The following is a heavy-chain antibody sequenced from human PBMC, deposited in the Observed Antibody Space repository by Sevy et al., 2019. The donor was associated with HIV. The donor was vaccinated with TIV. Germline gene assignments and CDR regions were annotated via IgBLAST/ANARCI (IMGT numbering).Heavy chain of an antibody. CDR3: AKDFTGFYGMDV. D-gene: IGHD3-9*01. CDR2: ISYDGINK. Sequence: GGSLRLSCEVSGLSVTNNGMHWVRQAPGKGLEWVAVISYDGINKYYGDSVKGRFIISRDRSKNTLYLQMNILRIEDTAVYDCAKDFTGFYGMDVWGQWTTVTVSS. V-gene: IGHV3-30*18. J-gene: IGHJ6*02. CDR1: GLSVTNNG.